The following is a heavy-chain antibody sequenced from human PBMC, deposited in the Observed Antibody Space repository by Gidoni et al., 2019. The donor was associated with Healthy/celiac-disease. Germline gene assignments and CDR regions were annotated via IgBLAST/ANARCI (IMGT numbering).Heavy chain of an antibody. D-gene: IGHD5-12*01. V-gene: IGHV3-23*01. J-gene: IGHJ5*02. CDR1: GFTFSSYA. CDR2: ISGSGGST. Sequence: EVQLLESGGGLVQPGGSLRLSCAASGFTFSSYAMSWVRPAPGKGLEWVSAISGSGGSTYYADSVKGRFTISRDNSKNTLYLQMNSLRAEDTAVYYCAKVSGYSGYDEGSVDPWGQGTLVTVSS. CDR3: AKVSGYSGYDEGSVDP.